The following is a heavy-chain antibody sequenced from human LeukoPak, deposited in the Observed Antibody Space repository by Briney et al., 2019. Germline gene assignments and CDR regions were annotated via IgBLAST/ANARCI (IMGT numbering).Heavy chain of an antibody. CDR3: IRDGGYRFALYWFFDL. D-gene: IGHD5-18*01. Sequence: GGSLRLSCAASGFTFSSYGMNWVRQAPGKGLEWVGRIKSKTDGATAEYAAPVKGRFTISRDDSKNTLYLQMNSLKTEDTAMYYCIRDGGYRFALYWFFDLWGRGTLVTVSS. J-gene: IGHJ2*01. CDR2: IKSKTDGATA. CDR1: GFTFSSYG. V-gene: IGHV3-15*07.